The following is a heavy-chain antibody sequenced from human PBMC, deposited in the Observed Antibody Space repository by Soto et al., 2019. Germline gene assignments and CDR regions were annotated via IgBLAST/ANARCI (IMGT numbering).Heavy chain of an antibody. Sequence: SVKVSCKASGGTFSSYAISWVRQAPGQGLEWMGGIIPIFGTANYAQKFQGRVTITADESTSTAYMELSSLRSEDTAVYYCARGVHSSGWNDYWGQGTLVTVSS. CDR3: ARGVHSSGWNDY. CDR2: IIPIFGTA. D-gene: IGHD6-19*01. V-gene: IGHV1-69*13. J-gene: IGHJ4*02. CDR1: GGTFSSYA.